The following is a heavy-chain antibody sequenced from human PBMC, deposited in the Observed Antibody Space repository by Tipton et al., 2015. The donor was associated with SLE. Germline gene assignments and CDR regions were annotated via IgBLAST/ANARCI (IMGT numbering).Heavy chain of an antibody. Sequence: TLSLTCTVSGGSISSHYWSWIRQPPGKGLEWIGYIYYSGSTNYNPPPKSRVTISVDTSKNQFSLKLSSVTAADTAVYYCARDGVYGMDVWGQGTTVTVSS. CDR3: ARDGVYGMDV. J-gene: IGHJ6*02. CDR2: IYYSGST. CDR1: GGSISSHY. V-gene: IGHV4-59*11. D-gene: IGHD3-10*01.